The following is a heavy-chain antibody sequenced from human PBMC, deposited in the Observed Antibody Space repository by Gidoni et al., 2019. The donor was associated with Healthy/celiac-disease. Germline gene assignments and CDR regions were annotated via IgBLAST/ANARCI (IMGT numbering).Heavy chain of an antibody. V-gene: IGHV3-23*01. Sequence: EVQLLESGGGLVQPGGSLRLSCAASGFTFSSYAMSWVRPAPGKGLECVSAFSGSGGSTYYADSVKGRFTISRDNSKNTLYLQMNSLRAEDTAVYYCAKGVIAAAGTWLSDNWFDPWGQGTLVTVSS. CDR1: GFTFSSYA. D-gene: IGHD6-13*01. J-gene: IGHJ5*02. CDR2: FSGSGGST. CDR3: AKGVIAAAGTWLSDNWFDP.